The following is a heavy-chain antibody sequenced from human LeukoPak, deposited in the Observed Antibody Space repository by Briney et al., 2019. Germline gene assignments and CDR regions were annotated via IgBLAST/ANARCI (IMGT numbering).Heavy chain of an antibody. CDR2: INPNSGGT. V-gene: IGHV1-2*02. CDR1: GYTFTGYY. J-gene: IGHJ4*02. CDR3: ARELAVAGGPNFDY. Sequence: ASVKVSCKASGYTFTGYYMHWVRQAPGQGLEWVGWINPNSGGTNYARKFQGRVTMTRDTSISTAYMELSRLRSDDTAVYYCARELAVAGGPNFDYWGQGTLVTVSS. D-gene: IGHD6-19*01.